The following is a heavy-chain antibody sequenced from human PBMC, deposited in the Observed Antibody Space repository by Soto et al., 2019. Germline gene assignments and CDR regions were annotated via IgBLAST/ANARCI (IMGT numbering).Heavy chain of an antibody. J-gene: IGHJ4*02. CDR2: IYYSGST. D-gene: IGHD3-3*01. CDR1: GGSIGSCY. V-gene: IGHV4-59*08. CDR3: ARGGWRQIDY. Sequence: QVQLHESGPGQVKHSETLYLTCSVSGGSIGSCYWSWIRQPPGKGLEWIGYIYYSGSTNYNPSLKSRVTISVDTSNNQFSLKLSSVTAADTAVYYCARGGWRQIDYWGQGTLVTVSS.